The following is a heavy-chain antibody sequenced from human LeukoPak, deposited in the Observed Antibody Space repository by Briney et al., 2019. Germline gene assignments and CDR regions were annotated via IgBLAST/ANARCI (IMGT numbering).Heavy chain of an antibody. V-gene: IGHV3-72*01. Sequence: GGSLRLSCAAFGFTFSDHYMDWVRPAPGKGREWGGRSRNKANSYTTEYAASVKGRFTVSRDDSKTSLYLQMNSLKAEDTAVYYCVRRGSNSGNLYAEGDYWGQGTLVTVSS. J-gene: IGHJ4*02. D-gene: IGHD1-26*01. CDR1: GFTFSDHY. CDR2: SRNKANSYTT. CDR3: VRRGSNSGNLYAEGDY.